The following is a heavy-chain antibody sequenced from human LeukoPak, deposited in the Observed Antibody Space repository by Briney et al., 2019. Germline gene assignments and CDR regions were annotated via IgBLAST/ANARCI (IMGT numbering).Heavy chain of an antibody. CDR3: QKTAYEILTGYHDFDY. D-gene: IGHD3-9*01. J-gene: IGHJ4*02. CDR1: GFTFDDYG. Sequence: GGSLRLSCAATGFTFDDYGMHWVRQAPGKGLEWVAFVRYDGSNKNYSDSVKARFTISRDNSNNTLYLQMNSLRADDTAFFFKQKTAYEILTGYHDFDYWGQGTLVTVSS. V-gene: IGHV3-30*02. CDR2: VRYDGSNK.